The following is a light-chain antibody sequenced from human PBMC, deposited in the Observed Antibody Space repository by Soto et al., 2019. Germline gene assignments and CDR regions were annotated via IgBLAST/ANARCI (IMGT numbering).Light chain of an antibody. CDR2: WAS. CDR3: QQYYSTPIT. CDR1: QSVIYGSNNKNS. Sequence: DIVMTQSPDSLAVSLGERATINCKSSQSVIYGSNNKNSLAWYQQKPGQPPKLLICWASTREFGVPDRFSGSGSGTHFTLTISSLQAEDVAVYYCQQYYSTPITFGQGTRLEIK. J-gene: IGKJ5*01. V-gene: IGKV4-1*01.